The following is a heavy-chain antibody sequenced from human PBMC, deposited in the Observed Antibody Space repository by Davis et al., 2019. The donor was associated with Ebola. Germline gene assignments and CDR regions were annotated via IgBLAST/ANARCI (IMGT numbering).Heavy chain of an antibody. CDR3: AKATTGLGWYYGMDV. CDR1: GFPFDDYT. J-gene: IGHJ6*02. CDR2: LSWDGGST. D-gene: IGHD4-23*01. V-gene: IGHV3-43*01. Sequence: GESLKISCAASGFPFDDYTMHWVRQAPGQGLAWVSLLSWDGGSTYYADSVKGRFTISRDNSKNSLYLQMNSLRTEDTALYYCAKATTGLGWYYGMDVWGQGTTVTVSS.